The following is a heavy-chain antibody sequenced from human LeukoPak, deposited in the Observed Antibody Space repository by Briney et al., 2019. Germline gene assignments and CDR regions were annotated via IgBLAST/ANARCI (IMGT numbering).Heavy chain of an antibody. V-gene: IGHV3-23*01. CDR2: ISGSGGST. Sequence: GASLRLSCAASGFTFSSYAMSWVRQAPGKGLEWVSAISGSGGSTYYADSVKGRFTISRDNSKNTLYLQMNSLRAEGTAVYYCAKDPGCTSCFHGLDPWGQGTLATVSS. CDR3: AKDPGCTSCFHGLDP. CDR1: GFTFSSYA. J-gene: IGHJ5*02. D-gene: IGHD2-2*01.